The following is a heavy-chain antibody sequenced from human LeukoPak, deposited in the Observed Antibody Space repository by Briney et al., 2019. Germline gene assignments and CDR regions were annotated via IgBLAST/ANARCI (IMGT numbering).Heavy chain of an antibody. V-gene: IGHV4-34*01. CDR2: INHSGST. Sequence: SETLSLTCAVYGGSFSGYYWSWIRQPPGKGLEWIGEINHSGSTNYNPSLKSRVTISVDTSKNQFSLKLSSVTAADTAVYYCARRAYSSSWRNWGQGTLVTVSS. CDR3: ARRAYSSSWRN. D-gene: IGHD6-13*01. CDR1: GGSFSGYY. J-gene: IGHJ4*02.